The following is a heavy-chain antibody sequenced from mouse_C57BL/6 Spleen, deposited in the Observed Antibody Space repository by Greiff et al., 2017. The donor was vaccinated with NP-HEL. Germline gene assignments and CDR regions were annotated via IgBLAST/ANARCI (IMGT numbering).Heavy chain of an antibody. Sequence: QVQLQQPGAELVKPGASVKVSCKASGYTFTSYWMHWVKQRPGQGLEWIGRIHPSDGDTSYNQKFKGKATLTVDKSSSTAYMQLSSLTSEDSAVYYCAIPTYGEAMDYWGQGTSVTVSS. J-gene: IGHJ4*01. CDR3: AIPTYGEAMDY. D-gene: IGHD1-1*01. CDR2: IHPSDGDT. V-gene: IGHV1-74*01. CDR1: GYTFTSYW.